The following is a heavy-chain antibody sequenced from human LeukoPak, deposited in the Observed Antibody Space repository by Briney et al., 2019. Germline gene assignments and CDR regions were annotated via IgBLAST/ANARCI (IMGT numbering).Heavy chain of an antibody. Sequence: PSETLSLTCAVYGGSFSGYYWSWIRQPPGMGLEWIGEINHSGSTNYNPSLKSRVTISVDTSKNQFSLKLSSVTAADTAVYYCARGRRIAAPGSGAFDIWGQGTMVTVSS. CDR3: ARGRRIAAPGSGAFDI. CDR2: INHSGST. V-gene: IGHV4-34*01. D-gene: IGHD6-13*01. CDR1: GGSFSGYY. J-gene: IGHJ3*02.